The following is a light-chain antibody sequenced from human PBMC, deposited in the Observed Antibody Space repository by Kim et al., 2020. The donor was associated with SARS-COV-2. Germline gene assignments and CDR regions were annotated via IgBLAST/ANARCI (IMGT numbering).Light chain of an antibody. CDR1: RGPSTYA. CDR2: NNSDGTH. J-gene: IGLJ3*02. V-gene: IGLV4-69*01. Sequence: AVRLTCTQGRGPSTYAVGWHQQRPGKGPRSLLKNNSDGTHTKGAGIPDRFSGSNSGADRYLSISSLHSEDEADYYCQTWATGFQVFGGGTKLTVL. CDR3: QTWATGFQV.